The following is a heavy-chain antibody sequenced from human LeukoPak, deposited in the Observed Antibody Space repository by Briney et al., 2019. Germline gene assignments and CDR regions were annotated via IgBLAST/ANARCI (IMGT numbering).Heavy chain of an antibody. CDR1: GFTFSSYW. Sequence: TGGSLRLSCAASGFTFSSYWMSWVRQAPGKGLEWVANIKQDGSEKYYVDSVKGRFTISRDNAKNSLYLQMNSLRAEDTAVYYCARVGYSGYDPLFYYGMDVWGQGTTVTVSS. J-gene: IGHJ6*02. V-gene: IGHV3-7*01. CDR2: IKQDGSEK. CDR3: ARVGYSGYDPLFYYGMDV. D-gene: IGHD5-12*01.